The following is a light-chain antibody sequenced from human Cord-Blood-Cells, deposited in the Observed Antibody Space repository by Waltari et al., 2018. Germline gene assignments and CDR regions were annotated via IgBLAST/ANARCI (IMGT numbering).Light chain of an antibody. Sequence: QSALTQPASVSGSPGQSITISCTGTSSDVGGYNYVSWYQQHPGKAPKPMIYDVSTRPSGVSNPFSGSKSGNTASLTISGLQAEDEADYYCSSYTSSSTVVFGGGTKLTVL. J-gene: IGLJ2*01. CDR2: DVS. V-gene: IGLV2-14*01. CDR3: SSYTSSSTVV. CDR1: SSDVGGYNY.